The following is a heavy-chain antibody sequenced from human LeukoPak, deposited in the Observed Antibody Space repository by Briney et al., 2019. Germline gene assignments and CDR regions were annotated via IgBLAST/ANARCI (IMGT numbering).Heavy chain of an antibody. J-gene: IGHJ4*02. Sequence: GGSLRLSCAASGFNLSRYAMHWVRQAPGKGLEGVADILYDENNKNYADSVKGRLTVSRDNFKNTVYLEMNSLRAEDTAVYYCARDEAGESRTSPVVRGVTFDYWGQGTLVTVSS. CDR1: GFNLSRYA. CDR2: ILYDENNK. D-gene: IGHD3-10*01. CDR3: ARDEAGESRTSPVVRGVTFDY. V-gene: IGHV3-30-3*01.